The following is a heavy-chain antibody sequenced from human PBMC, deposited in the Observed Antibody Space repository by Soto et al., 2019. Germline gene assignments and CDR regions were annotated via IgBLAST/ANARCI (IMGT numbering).Heavy chain of an antibody. Sequence: GGSLRLSCAASGFTFSSYSMNWVRQAPGKGLEWVSYISSSSSTIYYADSVKGRFTISRDNAKNSLYLQMNSLRDEDTAVYYCARETAKVFRFLQWPTRDCWGKGTLVTVSS. D-gene: IGHD3-3*01. CDR2: ISSSSSTI. CDR1: GFTFSSYS. V-gene: IGHV3-48*02. CDR3: ARETAKVFRFLQWPTRDC. J-gene: IGHJ4*02.